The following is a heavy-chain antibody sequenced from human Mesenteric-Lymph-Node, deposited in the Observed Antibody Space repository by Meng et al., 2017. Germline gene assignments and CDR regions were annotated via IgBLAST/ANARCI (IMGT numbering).Heavy chain of an antibody. CDR1: GGSISSGGYY. D-gene: IGHD6-13*01. CDR2: IHSSGST. J-gene: IGHJ5*02. CDR3: ARVAAAGNEWFDP. V-gene: IGHV4-31*03. Sequence: QVDVQGSGPGLVKPSQTLSLTCTVSGGSISSGGYYWSWIRQHPGKGLEWIGYIHSSGSTYYNPSLRSRLTISVDTSKNQFSLKLSSVTAADTAVYYCARVAAAGNEWFDPWGQGTLVTVSS.